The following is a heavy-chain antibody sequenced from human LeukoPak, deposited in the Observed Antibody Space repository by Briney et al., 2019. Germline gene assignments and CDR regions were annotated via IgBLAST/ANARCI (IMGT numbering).Heavy chain of an antibody. J-gene: IGHJ4*02. CDR1: GGSISGYY. CDR3: ARATTYYDILTGLNY. D-gene: IGHD3-9*01. CDR2: IYYSGST. V-gene: IGHV4-59*01. Sequence: SETLSLTCTVSGGSISGYYWNWIRQPPGKGLEWIGYIYYSGSTNYNPSLKSRVTISVDTSKNQFSLTLSSVTAADTAVYYCARATTYYDILTGLNYWGQGTLVTVSS.